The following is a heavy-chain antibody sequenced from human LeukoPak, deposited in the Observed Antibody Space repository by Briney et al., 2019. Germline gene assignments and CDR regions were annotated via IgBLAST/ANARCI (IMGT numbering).Heavy chain of an antibody. CDR2: INGSGGST. J-gene: IGHJ4*02. Sequence: GGSLRLSCAASGFTFSSYAMSWVRQAPGKGLEWVSSINGSGGSTYYADSVKGRFTISRDNSKNTLYLQMNSLRAEDTAVYYCAKTRSGYSYASFDYWGQGTLVTVS. D-gene: IGHD5-18*01. CDR3: AKTRSGYSYASFDY. V-gene: IGHV3-23*01. CDR1: GFTFSSYA.